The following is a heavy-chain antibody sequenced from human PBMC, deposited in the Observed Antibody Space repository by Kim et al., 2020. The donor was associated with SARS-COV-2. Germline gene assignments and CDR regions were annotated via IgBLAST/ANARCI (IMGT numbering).Heavy chain of an antibody. CDR3: ARVSTVWAFFDY. J-gene: IGHJ4*02. D-gene: IGHD1-20*01. Sequence: SYNPSLKSRVTISLDSSESQFSLKVKSVSAADTAVYYCARVSTVWAFFDYWGQGSRVIVSS. V-gene: IGHV4-30-4*05.